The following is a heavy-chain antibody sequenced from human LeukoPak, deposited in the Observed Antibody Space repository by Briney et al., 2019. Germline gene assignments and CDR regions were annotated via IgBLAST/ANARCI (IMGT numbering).Heavy chain of an antibody. Sequence: GGSLRLSCAASGFTFSSYAMSWVRQAPGKGLEWVSAISGSGGSTYYADSVKGRFTISRDNSKNTLYLQMNSLRAEDTAVYYCAKGYNYYYYYGMDVWGQGTTVTVS. CDR2: ISGSGGST. V-gene: IGHV3-23*01. CDR1: GFTFSSYA. J-gene: IGHJ6*02. D-gene: IGHD1-26*01. CDR3: AKGYNYYYYYGMDV.